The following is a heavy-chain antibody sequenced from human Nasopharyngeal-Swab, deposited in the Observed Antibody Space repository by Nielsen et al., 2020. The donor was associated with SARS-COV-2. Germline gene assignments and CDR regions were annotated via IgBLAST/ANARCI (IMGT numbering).Heavy chain of an antibody. V-gene: IGHV3-30*18. CDR3: AKDVHGDYGGIDY. D-gene: IGHD4-17*01. CDR2: ISYDGSNE. Sequence: LKISCAASGFTFSSSGMDWVRQAPGKGLEWVAVISYDGSNEYYGDSVKGRFTISRDNSKNTLYLQMNSLRVDDTAVFYCAKDVHGDYGGIDYWGQGILVTVSS. CDR1: GFTFSSSG. J-gene: IGHJ4*02.